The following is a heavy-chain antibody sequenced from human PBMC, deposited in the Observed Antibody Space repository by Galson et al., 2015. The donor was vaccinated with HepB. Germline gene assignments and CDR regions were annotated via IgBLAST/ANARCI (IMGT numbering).Heavy chain of an antibody. J-gene: IGHJ4*02. D-gene: IGHD4-23*01. CDR3: AKAMYAMTTVITPPFDY. CDR2: ITWNSGSI. Sequence: SLRLSCAASGFTFDDYAMQWVRQAPGKGLEWVSGITWNSGSIDYADSVKGRFTISRDNAKNSLYLQTNSLRAEDTALYYCAKAMYAMTTVITPPFDYWGQGTLVTVSS. CDR1: GFTFDDYA. V-gene: IGHV3-9*01.